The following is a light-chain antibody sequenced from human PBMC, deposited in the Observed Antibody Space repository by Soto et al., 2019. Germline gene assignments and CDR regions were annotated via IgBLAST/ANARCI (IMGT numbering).Light chain of an antibody. Sequence: QSALTQPPSASGSPGQSVTISCTGTSSDVGAYNYVSWYQQYPGKAPKLMIYEVAKRPSGGPDRFSGSKSGNTASLTVSGVQAEDEADYYCTSYLGNDIWVFGGGTKVTVL. CDR2: EVA. J-gene: IGLJ3*02. CDR3: TSYLGNDIWV. CDR1: SSDVGAYNY. V-gene: IGLV2-8*01.